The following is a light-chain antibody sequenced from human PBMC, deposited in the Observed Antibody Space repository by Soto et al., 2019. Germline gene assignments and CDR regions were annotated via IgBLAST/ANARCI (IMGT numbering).Light chain of an antibody. CDR1: SRDVGGYNH. CDR3: SSYTGSSINTVV. V-gene: IGLV2-14*01. CDR2: EVS. J-gene: IGLJ2*01. Sequence: QSALTQPASVSGSPGQSISISCTGTSRDVGGYNHVCWYQQLPGKAPRLMIFEVSNRPSGVSDRFSGSKSGNTASLTISGLQAEDEADYYCSSYTGSSINTVVFGGGTKVTVL.